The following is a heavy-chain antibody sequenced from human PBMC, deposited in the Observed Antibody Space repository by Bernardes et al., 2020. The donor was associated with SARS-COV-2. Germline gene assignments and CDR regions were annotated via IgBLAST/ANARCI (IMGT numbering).Heavy chain of an antibody. CDR3: ARRGTYYYGSGSYSAFDY. CDR1: GGSFSGYY. D-gene: IGHD3-10*01. CDR2: INHSGST. V-gene: IGHV4-34*01. J-gene: IGHJ4*02. Sequence: SETLSLTCAVYGGSFSGYYWSWIRQPPGKGLEWIGEINHSGSTNYNPSLKSRVTISVDTSKNQFSLKLSSVTAADTAVYYCARRGTYYYGSGSYSAFDYWGQGTLVTVSS.